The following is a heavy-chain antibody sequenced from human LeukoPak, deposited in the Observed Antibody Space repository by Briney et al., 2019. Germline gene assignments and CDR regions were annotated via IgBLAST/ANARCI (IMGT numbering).Heavy chain of an antibody. CDR1: GFTFSAYS. D-gene: IGHD3-3*01. Sequence: PGGSLRLSCATSGFTFSAYSMNWVRQAPGKGLEWVSSISGSSIYINYADSVKGRFTISSDNAKNSLYLQMNSLRAEDTAVYYCTRSSLRFLEWLSDPLYYFDYWGQGTLVTVSS. CDR3: TRSSLRFLEWLSDPLYYFDY. J-gene: IGHJ4*02. CDR2: ISGSSIYI. V-gene: IGHV3-21*01.